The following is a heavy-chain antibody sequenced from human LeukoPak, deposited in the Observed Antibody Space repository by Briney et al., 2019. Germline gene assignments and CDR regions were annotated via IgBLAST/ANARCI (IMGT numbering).Heavy chain of an antibody. V-gene: IGHV3-21*04. CDR2: ISSSSSYI. CDR3: AKFGGIVVVPAADY. CDR1: GFTFSSYS. J-gene: IGHJ4*02. D-gene: IGHD2-2*01. Sequence: GGSLRLSCAASGFTFSSYSMNWVRQAPGKGLEWVSSISSSSSYIYYADSVKGRFTISRDNSKNTLYLQMNSLRAEDTAVYYCAKFGGIVVVPAADYWGQGTLVTVSS.